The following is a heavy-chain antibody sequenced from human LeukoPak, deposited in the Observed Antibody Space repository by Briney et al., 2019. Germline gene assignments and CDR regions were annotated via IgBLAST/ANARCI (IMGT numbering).Heavy chain of an antibody. J-gene: IGHJ4*02. CDR1: GGSISSGGYF. D-gene: IGHD6-13*01. V-gene: IGHV4-30-2*01. Sequence: PSETLSLTCAVSGGSISSGGYFWSWIRQPPGKGLEWIGYIYHSGSTYYNPSLKSRVTISVDRSKNQFSLKLSSVTAADTAVYYCARDLSSSWYDYWGQGTLVTVSS. CDR2: IYHSGST. CDR3: ARDLSSSWYDY.